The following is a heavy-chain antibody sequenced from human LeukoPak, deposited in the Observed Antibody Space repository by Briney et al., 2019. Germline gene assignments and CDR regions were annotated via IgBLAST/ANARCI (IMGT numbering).Heavy chain of an antibody. Sequence: SETLSLTCTVSGGSISSYYWSWIRQPPRKGLERIGYIYYSGTTNYNPSLKSRVTISVDTSNNQFSLKVSSVTAADTAVYYCAREWGTYGFDYWGQGTLVTVSS. D-gene: IGHD3-10*01. CDR3: AREWGTYGFDY. CDR2: IYYSGTT. V-gene: IGHV4-59*01. J-gene: IGHJ4*02. CDR1: GGSISSYY.